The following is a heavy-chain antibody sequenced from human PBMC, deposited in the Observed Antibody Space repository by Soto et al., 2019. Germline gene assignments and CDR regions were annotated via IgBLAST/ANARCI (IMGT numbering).Heavy chain of an antibody. CDR2: ISAYNGST. V-gene: IGHV1-18*01. J-gene: IGHJ6*02. Sequence: GASVKVSFKASGYTFTSYGISWVRQAPGQGLEWMGWISAYNGSTNYAQKLQGRVTMTTDTSTSTAYMELRSLRSDDTAVYYCARDWGIAVAADYYGMDVWGQGTTVTVSS. CDR3: ARDWGIAVAADYYGMDV. D-gene: IGHD6-19*01. CDR1: GYTFTSYG.